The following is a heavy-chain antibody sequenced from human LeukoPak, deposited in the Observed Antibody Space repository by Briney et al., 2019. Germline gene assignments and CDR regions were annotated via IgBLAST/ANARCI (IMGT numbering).Heavy chain of an antibody. V-gene: IGHV4-30-2*01. J-gene: IGHJ4*02. CDR2: IYHSGST. Sequence: SETLSLTCTVSGGSISSYSWSWIRQPPGKGLEWIGYIYHSGSTYYNPSLKSRVTISVDRSKNQFSLKLSSVTAADTAVYYCARGNDYGDYYWGQGTLVTVSS. CDR3: ARGNDYGDYY. CDR1: GGSISSYS. D-gene: IGHD4-17*01.